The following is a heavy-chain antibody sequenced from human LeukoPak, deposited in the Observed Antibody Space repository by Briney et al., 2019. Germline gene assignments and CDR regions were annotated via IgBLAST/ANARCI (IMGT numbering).Heavy chain of an antibody. D-gene: IGHD5-18*01. CDR3: ARRLRGYSYGRHLPDYYFDY. Sequence: GESLKISCKGSGYSFTSYWIGWVRQMPGKGLEWMGIIYPGGSDTRYSPSFQGQVTISADKSISTAYLQWSSLKASDTAMYYCARRLRGYSYGRHLPDYYFDYWGQGTLVTVSS. V-gene: IGHV5-51*01. CDR1: GYSFTSYW. CDR2: IYPGGSDT. J-gene: IGHJ4*02.